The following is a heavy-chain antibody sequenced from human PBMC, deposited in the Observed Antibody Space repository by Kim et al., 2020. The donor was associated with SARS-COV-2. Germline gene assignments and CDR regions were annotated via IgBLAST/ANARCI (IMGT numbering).Heavy chain of an antibody. CDR3: ARVYQKLEWDY. J-gene: IGHJ4*02. CDR2: IYSGGST. CDR1: GFTVSSNY. D-gene: IGHD1-1*01. V-gene: IGHV3-66*01. Sequence: GGSLRLSCAASGFTVSSNYMSWVRQAPGKGLEWVSVIYSGGSTYYADSVKGRFTISRDNSKNTLYLQMNSLRAEDTAVYYCARVYQKLEWDYWGQGTLVTVSS.